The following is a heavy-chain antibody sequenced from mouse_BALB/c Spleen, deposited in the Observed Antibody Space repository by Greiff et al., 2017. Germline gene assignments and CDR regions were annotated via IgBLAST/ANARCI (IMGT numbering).Heavy chain of an antibody. CDR1: GYTFTSYW. J-gene: IGHJ4*01. CDR2: IDPSDSYT. D-gene: IGHD1-1*01. V-gene: IGHV1-69*02. Sequence: VQLQQSGAELVKPGASVKLSCKASGYTFTSYWMHWVKQRPGQGLEWIGEIDPSDSYTNYNQKFKGKATLTVDKSSSTAYMQLSSLTSEDSAVYYCARRLLLRYYAMDYWGQGTSVTVSS. CDR3: ARRLLLRYYAMDY.